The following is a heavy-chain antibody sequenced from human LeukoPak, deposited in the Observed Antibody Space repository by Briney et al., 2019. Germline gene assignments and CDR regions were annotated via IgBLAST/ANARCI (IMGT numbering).Heavy chain of an antibody. CDR1: GGSISSSSYY. Sequence: PSETLSLTCTVSGGSISSSSYYWGWIRQPPGKGLEWIGCIYYSGSTYSNPSLKSRFTISVDMSKNQFSLKLSSVTPTTRPGYNCARSGIAVACTDYWGQGTLVTVSS. V-gene: IGHV4-39*01. CDR3: ARSGIAVACTDY. CDR2: IYYSGST. J-gene: IGHJ4*02. D-gene: IGHD6-19*01.